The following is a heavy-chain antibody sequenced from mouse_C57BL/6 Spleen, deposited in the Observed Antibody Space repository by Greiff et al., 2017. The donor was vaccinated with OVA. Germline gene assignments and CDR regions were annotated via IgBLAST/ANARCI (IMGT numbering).Heavy chain of an antibody. CDR1: GYTFTSYW. D-gene: IGHD1-1*01. J-gene: IGHJ4*01. Sequence: QVQLKQPGAELVMPGASVKLSCKASGYTFTSYWMHWVKQRPGQGLEWIGEIDPSDSYTNYNQKFKGKSTLTVDKSSSTAYMQLSSLTSEDSAVYYCARSNDYYGSRSYAMDYWGQGTSVTVSS. V-gene: IGHV1-69*01. CDR3: ARSNDYYGSRSYAMDY. CDR2: IDPSDSYT.